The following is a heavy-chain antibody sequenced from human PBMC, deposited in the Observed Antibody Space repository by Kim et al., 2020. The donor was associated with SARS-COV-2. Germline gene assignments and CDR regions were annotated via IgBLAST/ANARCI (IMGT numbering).Heavy chain of an antibody. J-gene: IGHJ4*02. D-gene: IGHD5-18*01. Sequence: LKSRVTQSVDTSKNQFSLKLSSVTAADTAVYYCASWLRGFYSYGEYYFDYWGQGTLVTVSS. V-gene: IGHV4-39*01. CDR3: ASWLRGFYSYGEYYFDY.